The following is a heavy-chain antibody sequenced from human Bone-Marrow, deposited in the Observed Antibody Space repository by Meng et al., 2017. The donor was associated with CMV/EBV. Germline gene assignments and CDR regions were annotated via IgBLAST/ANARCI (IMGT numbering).Heavy chain of an antibody. CDR2: IQDHGGDQ. CDR1: GFTFSKYG. V-gene: IGHV3-30*02. D-gene: IGHD4-11*01. J-gene: IGHJ5*02. CDR3: ARDRGYSNRGANWFDP. Sequence: GESLKISCAASGFTFSKYGMNWVRQAPGQGLEWVAFIQDHGGDQYYADSVKGRFTISRDNAKNSLYLQMNSLRAEDTALYHCARDRGYSNRGANWFDPWGQGTLVTVSS.